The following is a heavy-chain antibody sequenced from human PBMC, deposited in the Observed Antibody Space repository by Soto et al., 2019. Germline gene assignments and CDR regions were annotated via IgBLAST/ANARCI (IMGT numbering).Heavy chain of an antibody. Sequence: SATLCLTCTVSGGSISSYYWNWIRQPRGKGLEWIGYIYYSGSTKYSPSLKSRVTISVDTSKNQFSLKLSSVTAADTAVYYCARARLANWFDPWGQGTLVTVSS. V-gene: IGHV4-59*01. CDR2: IYYSGST. D-gene: IGHD3-9*01. CDR1: GGSISSYY. J-gene: IGHJ5*02. CDR3: ARARLANWFDP.